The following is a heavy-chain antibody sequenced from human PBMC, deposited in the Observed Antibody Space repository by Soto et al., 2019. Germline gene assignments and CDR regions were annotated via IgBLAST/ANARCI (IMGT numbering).Heavy chain of an antibody. J-gene: IGHJ4*02. CDR2: ISSSSSYI. Sequence: EVQLVESGGGLVKPGGSLRLSCAASGFTFRSYSMNWVRQAPGKGLEWVSSISSSSSYIYYADSVKGRFTISRDNAKNSLYLQMNSLRAEDTAVYYCAPDPGGQDRLGTWGQGTLVTVSS. CDR3: APDPGGQDRLGT. CDR1: GFTFRSYS. D-gene: IGHD3-10*01. V-gene: IGHV3-21*01.